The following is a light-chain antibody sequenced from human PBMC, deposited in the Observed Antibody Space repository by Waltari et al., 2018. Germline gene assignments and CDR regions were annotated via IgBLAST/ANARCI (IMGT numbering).Light chain of an antibody. V-gene: IGKV3-20*01. J-gene: IGKJ3*01. CDR1: QSVSSY. CDR3: QKYSSSPFT. CDR2: GAS. Sequence: VILTQSPATLSLSPGERATLSCRAIQSVSSYLAWYQQKPGQAPRLLIYGASSRATGIPDRFSGSGSGTEFTLTISSLEPEDFAVYYCQKYSSSPFTFGPGTKLDRK.